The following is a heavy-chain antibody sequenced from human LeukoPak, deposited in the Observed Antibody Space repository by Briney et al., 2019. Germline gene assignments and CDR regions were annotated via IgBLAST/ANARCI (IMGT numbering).Heavy chain of an antibody. Sequence: SETLSLTCTVSGGSISSSSYYWGWIRQPPGKGLEWIGSIYYSGSTYYNPSLKSRVTISVDTSKNQFSLKLSSVTVADTAVYYCARGEYSGYDLLFDYWGQGTLVTVSS. CDR3: ARGEYSGYDLLFDY. J-gene: IGHJ4*02. V-gene: IGHV4-39*01. CDR1: GGSISSSSYY. CDR2: IYYSGST. D-gene: IGHD5-12*01.